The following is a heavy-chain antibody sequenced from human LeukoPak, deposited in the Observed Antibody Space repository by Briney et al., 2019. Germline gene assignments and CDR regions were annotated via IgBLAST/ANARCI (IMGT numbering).Heavy chain of an antibody. J-gene: IGHJ2*01. CDR3: AMSLGPPYGGPYWYFDL. CDR1: GFTFSSNA. D-gene: IGHD4-23*01. V-gene: IGHV3-30*04. CDR2: ISYDGSNK. Sequence: GGSLRLSCAASGFTFSSNAMHWVRQAPGKGLEWVAIISYDGSNKYYADSVKGRFTISRDNSKNTVYLQMNSLRAEDTAVYYCAMSLGPPYGGPYWYFDLWGRGTLVTVSS.